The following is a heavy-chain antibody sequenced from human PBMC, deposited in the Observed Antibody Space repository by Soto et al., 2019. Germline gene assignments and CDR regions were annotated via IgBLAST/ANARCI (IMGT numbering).Heavy chain of an antibody. Sequence: ASVKVSCKASGGTFSSYTISWVRQAPGQGLEWMGRIIPILGIANYAQKFQGRVTITADKSTSTAYMELSSLRSEDTAVYYCARDSTPPYDSSGYYYVHAFDIWGQGTMVTVSS. D-gene: IGHD3-22*01. CDR2: IIPILGIA. J-gene: IGHJ3*02. CDR1: GGTFSSYT. V-gene: IGHV1-69*04. CDR3: ARDSTPPYDSSGYYYVHAFDI.